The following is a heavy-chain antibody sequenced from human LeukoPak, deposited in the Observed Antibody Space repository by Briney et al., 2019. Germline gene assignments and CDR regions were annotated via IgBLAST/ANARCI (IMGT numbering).Heavy chain of an antibody. CDR1: GFTFSSYW. CDR2: INSDGSST. V-gene: IGHV3-74*01. D-gene: IGHD3-22*01. Sequence: GGSLRLSCAASGFTFSSYWMHWVRQAPGKGLVWVSRINSDGSSTSYADSVKGRFTISRDNAKNSLYLQMNSLRAEDTAVYYCARDQDGGKYYYESSGYSHWGQGILVTVSS. CDR3: ARDQDGGKYYYESSGYSH. J-gene: IGHJ4*02.